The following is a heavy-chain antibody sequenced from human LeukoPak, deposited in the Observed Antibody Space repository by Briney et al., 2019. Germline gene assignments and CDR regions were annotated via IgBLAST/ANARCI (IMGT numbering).Heavy chain of an antibody. V-gene: IGHV4-59*08. Sequence: SETLSLTCTVSGGSISSYYWSRIRQPPGKGLEWIGYIYYSGSTNYNPSLKSRVTISVDTSKNQFSLKLSSVTAADTAVYYCARLAAALEAFDIWGQGTMVTVSS. CDR3: ARLAAALEAFDI. J-gene: IGHJ3*02. CDR1: GGSISSYY. CDR2: IYYSGST. D-gene: IGHD6-13*01.